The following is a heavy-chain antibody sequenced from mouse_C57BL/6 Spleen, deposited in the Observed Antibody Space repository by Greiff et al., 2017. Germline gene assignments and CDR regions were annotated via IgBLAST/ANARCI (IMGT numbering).Heavy chain of an antibody. D-gene: IGHD2-4*01. Sequence: QVQLQQPGAELVRPGSSVKLSCKASGYTFTSSWMDWVKQRPGQGLEWIGNIYPSDSETHYNQKFKDKATLTVDKSSSTAYMQLSSLTSEDSSVYYCARHYDYVYFDYWGQGTTLSLL. CDR3: ARHYDYVYFDY. V-gene: IGHV1-61*01. J-gene: IGHJ2*01. CDR1: GYTFTSSW. CDR2: IYPSDSET.